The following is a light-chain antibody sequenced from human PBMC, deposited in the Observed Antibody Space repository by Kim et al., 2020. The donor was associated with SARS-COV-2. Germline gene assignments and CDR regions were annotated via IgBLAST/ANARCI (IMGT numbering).Light chain of an antibody. J-gene: IGLJ2*01. CDR2: QDS. Sequence: VLSGQTASITCSGNKLGDKYVCWYQQKPGQSPMLVIYQDSERPSVIPERFSGSNSGNTATLTISGTQAMDEADYYCQAWDSSTVLFGGGTQLTVL. CDR1: KLGDKY. V-gene: IGLV3-1*01. CDR3: QAWDSSTVL.